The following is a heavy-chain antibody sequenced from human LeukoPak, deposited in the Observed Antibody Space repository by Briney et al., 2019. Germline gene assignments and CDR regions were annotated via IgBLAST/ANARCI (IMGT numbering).Heavy chain of an antibody. Sequence: GGSLTLSCAASGFTFSSYAMNWVRQAPGKGLEWVSSISSSSSYIYYADSVKGRFTISRDNAKNSLYLQMNSLRAEDTAVYYCARESCSSTSCVDYWGQGTLVTVSS. CDR2: ISSSSSYI. CDR1: GFTFSSYA. J-gene: IGHJ4*02. V-gene: IGHV3-21*01. CDR3: ARESCSSTSCVDY. D-gene: IGHD2-2*01.